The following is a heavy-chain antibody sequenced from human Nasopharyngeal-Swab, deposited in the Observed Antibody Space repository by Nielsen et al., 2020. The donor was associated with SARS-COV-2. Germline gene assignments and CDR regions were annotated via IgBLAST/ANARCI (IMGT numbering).Heavy chain of an antibody. J-gene: IGHJ5*02. CDR1: GGSFSGYY. V-gene: IGHV4-34*01. Sequence: GSLRLSCAVYGGSFSGYYWSWIRQPPGKGLEWIGEINHSGSTNYNPSLKSRVTISVDTSKDQFSLKLSSVTAADTAVYYCARGRLRYFDWLPRGGYWFDPWGQGTLVTVSS. D-gene: IGHD3-9*01. CDR3: ARGRLRYFDWLPRGGYWFDP. CDR2: INHSGST.